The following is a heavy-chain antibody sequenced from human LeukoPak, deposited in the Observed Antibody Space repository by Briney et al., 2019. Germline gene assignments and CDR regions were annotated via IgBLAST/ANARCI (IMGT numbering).Heavy chain of an antibody. CDR2: IYPGDSDT. CDR3: ASGRRYYYYGMDV. CDR1: GYSFTSYW. Sequence: GESLKISCKGPGYSFTSYWIGWVRQMPGKGLEWMGIIYPGDSDTRYSPSFQGQVTISADKSISTAYLQWSSLKASDTAMYYCASGRRYYYYGMDVWGQGTTVTVSS. J-gene: IGHJ6*02. V-gene: IGHV5-51*01.